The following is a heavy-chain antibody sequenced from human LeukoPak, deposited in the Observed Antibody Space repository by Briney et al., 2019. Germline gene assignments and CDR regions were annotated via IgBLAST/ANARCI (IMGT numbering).Heavy chain of an antibody. CDR2: MNPNSGNT. D-gene: IGHD6-13*01. Sequence: ASVKVSCNASGYSFTTYDINWVRLATGQGLEWMGWMNPNSGNTGYAQNFQGRVTITRNTSISTAYMELSSLKSEDTAVYYCARGGAGYSGSLDFWGQGTLVTVSS. CDR3: ARGGAGYSGSLDF. J-gene: IGHJ4*02. V-gene: IGHV1-8*03. CDR1: GYSFTTYD.